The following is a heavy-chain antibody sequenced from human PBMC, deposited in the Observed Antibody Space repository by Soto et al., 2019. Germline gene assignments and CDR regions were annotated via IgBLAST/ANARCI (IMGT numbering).Heavy chain of an antibody. CDR3: ARDLTQYYDFWSGPGP. V-gene: IGHV1-69*06. CDR1: GCTFSSYA. D-gene: IGHD3-3*01. Sequence: GPPVKVSCKASGCTFSSYAISWVRQAPGQGLEWMGGIIPIFGTANYAQKFQGRVTITADKSTSTAYMELSSLRSEDTAVYYCARDLTQYYDFWSGPGPWGQGTLVTVSS. J-gene: IGHJ5*02. CDR2: IIPIFGTA.